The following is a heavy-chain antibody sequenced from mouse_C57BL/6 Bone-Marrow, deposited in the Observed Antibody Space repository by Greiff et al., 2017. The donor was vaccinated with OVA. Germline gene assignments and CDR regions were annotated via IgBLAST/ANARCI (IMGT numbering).Heavy chain of an antibody. CDR2: ISYDGSN. D-gene: IGHD1-1*01. J-gene: IGHJ1*03. Sequence: EVKLMESGPGLVKPSQSLSLTCSVTGYSITSGYYWNWIRQFPGNKLEWMGYISYDGSNNYHPSLKNRISITRDTSKNQFFLKLNSVTTEDTATYYCARENITTVPGGYFDVWGTGTTVTVSS. CDR3: ARENITTVPGGYFDV. V-gene: IGHV3-6*01. CDR1: GYSITSGYY.